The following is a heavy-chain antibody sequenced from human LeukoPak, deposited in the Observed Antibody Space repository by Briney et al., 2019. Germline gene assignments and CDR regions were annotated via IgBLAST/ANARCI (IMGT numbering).Heavy chain of an antibody. J-gene: IGHJ4*02. Sequence: ASVKVSCKTSGYTFTNYDINWVRQAAGQGLEWMGRMNPKSGNTGSAQRFQGRVTMTRGTSISTAYMELSSLRSEDTAVYYCARVWGAIDYWGQGTLVTVSA. D-gene: IGHD1-26*01. V-gene: IGHV1-8*01. CDR2: MNPKSGNT. CDR3: ARVWGAIDY. CDR1: GYTFTNYD.